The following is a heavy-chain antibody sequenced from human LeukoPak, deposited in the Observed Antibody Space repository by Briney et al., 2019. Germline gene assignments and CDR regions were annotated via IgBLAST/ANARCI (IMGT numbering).Heavy chain of an antibody. V-gene: IGHV4-39*07. CDR1: YGSISSGSYY. CDR2: IYYSGST. D-gene: IGHD1-26*01. Sequence: SETLSLTCTVSYGSISSGSYYWAWIRQPPGKGLEWIGSIYYSGSTYYNPSLKSRVTISVDTSKNQFSLKLSSVTAADTAVYYCARVRGSYDPDAFDIWGQGTMVTVSS. J-gene: IGHJ3*02. CDR3: ARVRGSYDPDAFDI.